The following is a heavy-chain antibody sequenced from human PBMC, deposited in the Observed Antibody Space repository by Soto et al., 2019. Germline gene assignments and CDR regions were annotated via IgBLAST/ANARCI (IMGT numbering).Heavy chain of an antibody. J-gene: IGHJ4*02. D-gene: IGHD6-13*01. Sequence: EVQLVESGGGLVKPGGSLRLSCAASGFTFSSYSMNWVRQAPGKGLEWVSSISSSSRYIYYADSVKGRFTISRDNATHSLYLQMNSLRAEDTAVYYCGRGRAASSSHSFDYWGQGTLVTVSS. V-gene: IGHV3-21*01. CDR2: ISSSSRYI. CDR3: GRGRAASSSHSFDY. CDR1: GFTFSSYS.